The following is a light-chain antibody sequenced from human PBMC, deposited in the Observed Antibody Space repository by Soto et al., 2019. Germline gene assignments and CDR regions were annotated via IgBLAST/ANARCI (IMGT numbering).Light chain of an antibody. CDR3: QQYNSYPIT. J-gene: IGKJ5*01. CDR1: QSISSW. CDR2: KAS. V-gene: IGKV1-5*03. Sequence: DIQMTQSPSTLSASVGDRVTITCRASQSISSWLAWYQQKPGKASKSLIYKASSLESGVPSRFSGSGSGTEFTLTISSLQPDDFATYYCQQYNSYPITFGQGTRLEIK.